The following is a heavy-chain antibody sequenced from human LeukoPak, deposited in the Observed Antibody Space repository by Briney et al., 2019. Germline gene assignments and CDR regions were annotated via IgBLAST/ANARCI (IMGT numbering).Heavy chain of an antibody. V-gene: IGHV3-48*01. Sequence: PGGSLRLSCAASGFTFSSYSMNWVRQAPGKGLEWISYISSSSTTIYYADSVKGRFTISRDSTRNSLYLQMNSLRAEDTAVYYCARDLKGHSSSGGVDYWGQGTLVTVSS. J-gene: IGHJ4*02. D-gene: IGHD6-13*01. CDR1: GFTFSSYS. CDR3: ARDLKGHSSSGGVDY. CDR2: ISSSSTTI.